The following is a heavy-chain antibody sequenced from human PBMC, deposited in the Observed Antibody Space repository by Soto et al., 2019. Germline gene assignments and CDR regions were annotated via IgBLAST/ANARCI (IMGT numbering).Heavy chain of an antibody. CDR1: GGSISSYY. V-gene: IGHV4-59*08. CDR3: ASLSGDYVSY. J-gene: IGHJ4*02. CDR2: IYYSGST. D-gene: IGHD4-17*01. Sequence: PSETLPLTCTVSGGSISSYYWSWIRQPPGKGLEWIGYIYYSGSTNYNPSLKSRVTISVDTSKNQFSLKLSSVTAADTAVYYCASLSGDYVSYWGQGALVTVSS.